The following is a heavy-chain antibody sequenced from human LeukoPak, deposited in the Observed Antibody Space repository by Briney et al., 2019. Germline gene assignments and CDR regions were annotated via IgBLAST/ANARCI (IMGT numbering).Heavy chain of an antibody. J-gene: IGHJ5*02. CDR1: GFTFSSYA. Sequence: PGGSLRLSCAASGFTFSSYAMHWVRQAPGKGLEWVAVISYDGSNKYYADSVKGRFTISRDNSKNTLYLQMNSLRVEDTAVYYCARDWRLDWFDPWGQGTLVTVSS. CDR2: ISYDGSNK. V-gene: IGHV3-30*04. D-gene: IGHD3-3*01. CDR3: ARDWRLDWFDP.